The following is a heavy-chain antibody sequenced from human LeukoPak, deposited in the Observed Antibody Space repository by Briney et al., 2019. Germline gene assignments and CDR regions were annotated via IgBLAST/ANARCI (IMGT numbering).Heavy chain of an antibody. CDR3: AKVEGYYVPTGALGD. CDR1: GFTFSSYG. D-gene: IGHD3-16*01. CDR2: ISYDGSDK. J-gene: IGHJ4*02. Sequence: PGGSLRLSCAASGFTFSSYGMHWLRQAPGKGLEWVAVISYDGSDKYSADSVRGRFTISRDNSKNTLYLQMNSLRAEDKAVYYCAKVEGYYVPTGALGDWGQGALVTVSS. V-gene: IGHV3-30*18.